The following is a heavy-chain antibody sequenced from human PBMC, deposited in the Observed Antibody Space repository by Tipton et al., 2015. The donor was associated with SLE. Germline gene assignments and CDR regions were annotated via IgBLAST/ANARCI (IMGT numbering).Heavy chain of an antibody. V-gene: IGHV4-39*07. J-gene: IGHJ2*01. CDR3: ATARGVTTGWYFDL. CDR1: GGSMSSSHDF. D-gene: IGHD4-17*01. Sequence: TLSLTCTVSGGSMSSSHDFWGWIRQPPGKGLQWIGTMFYGDSGSAYYSPSLKSRVTISLDMSKNQFSLKLRSVTAADTAVYYCATARGVTTGWYFDLWGRGTLVTVSS. CDR2: MFYGDSGSA.